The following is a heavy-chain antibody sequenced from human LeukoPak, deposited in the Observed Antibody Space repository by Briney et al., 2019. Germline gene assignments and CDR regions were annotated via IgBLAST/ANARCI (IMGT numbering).Heavy chain of an antibody. Sequence: SETLSLTCTVSGGSISSSHYYWGWIRQPPGKGLEWIGTIYYSGTTYYNPSLESRVTMSEDTSKNQFSLTVRSVTAAGTAVYYCARQISDYYYYYIDVWGKGTTVTVSS. J-gene: IGHJ6*03. CDR2: IYYSGTT. D-gene: IGHD3-3*01. CDR1: GGSISSSHYY. V-gene: IGHV4-39*01. CDR3: ARQISDYYYYYIDV.